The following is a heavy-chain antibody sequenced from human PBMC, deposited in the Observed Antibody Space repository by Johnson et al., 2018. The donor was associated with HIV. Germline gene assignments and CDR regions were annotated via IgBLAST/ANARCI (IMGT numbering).Heavy chain of an antibody. Sequence: QVQLVESGGGLVQPGGSLRLSCAASGITFSNAWMSWVRQAPGKGLEWVAFIRYDGSNKYYADSVKGRFTISRDNSKNTLYLQMNSLRAEDTAVYYCAKDGAAAGTVGADAFDIWGQGTMVTVSS. CDR1: GITFSNAW. D-gene: IGHD6-13*01. CDR3: AKDGAAAGTVGADAFDI. V-gene: IGHV3-30*02. J-gene: IGHJ3*02. CDR2: IRYDGSNK.